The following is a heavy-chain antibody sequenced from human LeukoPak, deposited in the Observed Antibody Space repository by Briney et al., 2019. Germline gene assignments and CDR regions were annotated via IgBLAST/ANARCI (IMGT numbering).Heavy chain of an antibody. V-gene: IGHV4-34*01. CDR3: ARGYSSSIGAFDI. D-gene: IGHD6-6*01. Sequence: SETLSLTCAVYGGSFSGYYWSWIRQPPGKGLEWIGEINHSGSTNYNPSLKSRVTISVDTSKNQFSLKLSSVTAADTAVYYCARGYSSSIGAFDIWGQGTMVTVSS. CDR1: GGSFSGYY. J-gene: IGHJ3*02. CDR2: INHSGST.